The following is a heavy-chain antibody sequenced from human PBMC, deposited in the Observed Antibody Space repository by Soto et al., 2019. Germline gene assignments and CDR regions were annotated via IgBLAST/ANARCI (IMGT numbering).Heavy chain of an antibody. Sequence: PGGSLRLSCAASGFTFDDYAMHWVRQAPGKGLEWVSGISWNSGSIGYADSVKGRFTISRDNAKNSLYLQMNSLRAEDTALYYCAKDARSSRVLRFLEWFPNWFDPWGQGTLVTVSS. CDR1: GFTFDDYA. D-gene: IGHD3-3*01. CDR2: ISWNSGSI. V-gene: IGHV3-9*01. CDR3: AKDARSSRVLRFLEWFPNWFDP. J-gene: IGHJ5*02.